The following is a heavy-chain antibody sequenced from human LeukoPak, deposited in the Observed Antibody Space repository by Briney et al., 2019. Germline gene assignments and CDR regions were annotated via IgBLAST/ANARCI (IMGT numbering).Heavy chain of an antibody. D-gene: IGHD6-13*01. CDR2: ISSSSYI. J-gene: IGHJ4*02. V-gene: IGHV3-21*01. CDR3: ARTVKYSGTPLDY. Sequence: PGGSLRLSCAASGFTFSSYSMNWVRQAPGKGLEWVSSISSSSYIYYADSVKGRFTISRDNAKNSLYLQMNSLRAEDTAVYYCARTVKYSGTPLDYWGQGTLVTVSS. CDR1: GFTFSSYS.